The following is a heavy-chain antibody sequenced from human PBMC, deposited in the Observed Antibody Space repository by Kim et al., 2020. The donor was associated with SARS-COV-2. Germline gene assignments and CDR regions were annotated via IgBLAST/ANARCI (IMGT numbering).Heavy chain of an antibody. CDR2: T. CDR3: ARDLVDRYGMDG. V-gene: IGHV3-66*01. Sequence: TYNAESVKGRFPISRDNSKNTLYLQMNSLRAEDTAVYYWARDLVDRYGMDGWGQGTTVTVSS. J-gene: IGHJ6*02. D-gene: IGHD2-15*01.